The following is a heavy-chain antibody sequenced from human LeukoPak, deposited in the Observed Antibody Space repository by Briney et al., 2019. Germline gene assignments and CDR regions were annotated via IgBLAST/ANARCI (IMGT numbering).Heavy chain of an antibody. CDR3: ARGFRYCSGGSCYPGVNWFDP. CDR1: GDSISSTTYN. CDR2: IYYTGIT. J-gene: IGHJ5*02. Sequence: SETLSLTCTVSGDSISSTTYNWGWIRQPPGKGLEWIGSIYYTGITYYNPSLKRRVTMSVDTSENQFSLNLNSVTAADTAVYYCARGFRYCSGGSCYPGVNWFDPWGQGTLVTVSS. D-gene: IGHD2-15*01. V-gene: IGHV4-39*01.